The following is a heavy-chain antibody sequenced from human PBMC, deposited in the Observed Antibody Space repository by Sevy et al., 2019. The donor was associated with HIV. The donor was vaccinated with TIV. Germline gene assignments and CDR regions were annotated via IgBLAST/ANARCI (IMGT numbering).Heavy chain of an antibody. D-gene: IGHD4-17*01. V-gene: IGHV5-51*01. CDR3: ARFPPPVTTGNYYYYGMDV. CDR2: IYPGDSDI. CDR1: GYSFSSHW. Sequence: GESLKISCKGSGYSFSSHWIGWVRQMPGRGLEWMGIIYPGDSDIRYSPSFQGQVTLSAATSIDTAYLQWSSLKASDTAVYYCARFPPPVTTGNYYYYGMDVWGQGTTVTVSS. J-gene: IGHJ6*02.